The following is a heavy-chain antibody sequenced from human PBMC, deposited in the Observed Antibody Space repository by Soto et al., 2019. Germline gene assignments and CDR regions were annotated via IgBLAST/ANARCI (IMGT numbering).Heavy chain of an antibody. CDR2: IIPIFGTA. Sequence: QVQLVQSGAEVKKPGSSVKVSCKASGGTFSSYAISWVRQAPGQGLEWMGGIIPIFGTANYAQKFQGRVTITADESTRTAYMELSSLRSEDTAVYYCAKNRITMLVRGGVFDIWGQGTMVTVSS. V-gene: IGHV1-69*01. J-gene: IGHJ3*02. D-gene: IGHD3-22*01. CDR1: GGTFSSYA. CDR3: AKNRITMLVRGGVFDI.